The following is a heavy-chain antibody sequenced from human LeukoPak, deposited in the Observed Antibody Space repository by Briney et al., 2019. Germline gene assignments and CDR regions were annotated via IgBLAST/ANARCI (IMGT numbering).Heavy chain of an antibody. J-gene: IGHJ5*02. CDR3: ARVNYDFWSGYSTQYNWFDP. CDR2: INPNSGGT. CDR1: GYTLTELS. Sequence: ASVKVSCKVSGYTLTELSMHWVRQAPGQGLEWMGWINPNSGGTNYAQKFQGRVTMTRDTSISTAYMELSRLRSDDTAVYYCARVNYDFWSGYSTQYNWFDPWGQGTLVTVSS. D-gene: IGHD3-3*01. V-gene: IGHV1-2*02.